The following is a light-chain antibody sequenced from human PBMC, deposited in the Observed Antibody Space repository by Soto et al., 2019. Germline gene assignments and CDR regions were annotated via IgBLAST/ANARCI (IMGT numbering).Light chain of an antibody. V-gene: IGLV2-14*01. CDR1: SSDVGGYNY. CDR3: SSYTSSSTYV. Sequence: QSVLTQPASVSGSPGQSITISCTGTSSDVGGYNYVSWYQQHPGKAPKLMIYDVSNRPSGISNRFSGSKSGNTASLTISVLQAEDEADYYCSSYTSSSTYVFGTGNKVTVL. J-gene: IGLJ1*01. CDR2: DVS.